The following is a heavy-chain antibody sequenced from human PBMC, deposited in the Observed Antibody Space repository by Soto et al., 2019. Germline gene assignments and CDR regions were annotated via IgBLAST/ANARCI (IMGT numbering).Heavy chain of an antibody. V-gene: IGHV4-4*02. Sequence: QVELQESGPRLVKSSGTLSLTCEVSSGSISTGNWWSWVRQPPGKGLEWIGEIYYTGATNYNPSLKSRSTMTIDKSKDPFSLILTSATAADTAVYYCARVFSSGSGWMYYFDFWGQGILVSVSS. CDR3: ARVFSSGSGWMYYFDF. J-gene: IGHJ4*02. D-gene: IGHD6-25*01. CDR2: IYYTGAT. CDR1: SGSISTGNW.